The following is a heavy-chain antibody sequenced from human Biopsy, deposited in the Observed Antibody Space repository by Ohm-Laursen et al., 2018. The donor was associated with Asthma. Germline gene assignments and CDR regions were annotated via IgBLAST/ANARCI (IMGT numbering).Heavy chain of an antibody. D-gene: IGHD5-24*01. V-gene: IGHV4-30-2*01. CDR2: IYHSGST. CDR1: GGSISSGGYS. Sequence: TLSLTCSVSGGSISSGGYSWSWIRQPPGKGLEWIGYIYHSGSTYYNPSLKSRVTISVDRSKNQYVLKLSSVTAADTAVYYCARVKDGYNFDYWGQGTLVTVSS. CDR3: ARVKDGYNFDY. J-gene: IGHJ4*02.